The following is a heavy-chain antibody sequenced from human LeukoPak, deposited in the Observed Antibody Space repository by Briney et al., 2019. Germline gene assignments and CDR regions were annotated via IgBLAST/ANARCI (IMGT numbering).Heavy chain of an antibody. D-gene: IGHD3-10*01. CDR2: IIPIFGTA. J-gene: IGHJ5*02. CDR3: AGLLWFGELEEFDP. V-gene: IGHV1-69*13. Sequence: ASVKVSCKASRGTFSSYAISWVRQAPGQGLEWMGGIIPIFGTANYAQKFQGRVTITADESTSTAYMELSSLRSEDTAVYYCAGLLWFGELEEFDPWGQGTLVTVSS. CDR1: RGTFSSYA.